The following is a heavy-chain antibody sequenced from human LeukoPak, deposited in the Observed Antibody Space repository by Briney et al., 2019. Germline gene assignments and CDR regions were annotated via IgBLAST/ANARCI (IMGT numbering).Heavy chain of an antibody. J-gene: IGHJ5*02. Sequence: SVKVSCKASGGTFSSYAISWVRQAPGQWLELMGGSIPIFGTANYAQTFQGRVTITADESTSTAYMELSSLRSEDTAVYYCARDKGSSSWYTANWFDPWGQGTLVTVSS. CDR1: GGTFSSYA. CDR3: ARDKGSSSWYTANWFDP. D-gene: IGHD6-13*01. CDR2: SIPIFGTA. V-gene: IGHV1-69*13.